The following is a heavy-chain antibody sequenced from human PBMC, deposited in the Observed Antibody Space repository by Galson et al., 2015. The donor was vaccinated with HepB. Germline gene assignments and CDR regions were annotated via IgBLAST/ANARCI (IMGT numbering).Heavy chain of an antibody. CDR3: AKGIAAAGSNAIDY. V-gene: IGHV3-23*01. CDR2: VSGSGGST. Sequence: SLRLSCAASTFIFSTYSMNWVRQAPGKGLEWVSAVSGSGGSTDYADSVKGRITISRDNSKNTLYLQMNSLRVEDTAVYYCAKGIAAAGSNAIDYWGQGTLVTVSS. CDR1: TFIFSTYS. J-gene: IGHJ4*02. D-gene: IGHD6-13*01.